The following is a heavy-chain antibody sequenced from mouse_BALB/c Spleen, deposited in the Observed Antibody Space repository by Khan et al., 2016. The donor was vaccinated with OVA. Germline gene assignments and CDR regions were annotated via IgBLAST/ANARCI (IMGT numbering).Heavy chain of an antibody. D-gene: IGHD2-1*01. Sequence: EVQLQESGPSLLKPSQTLSLTCSVTGDSITSGYWNWIRKFPGNKLEYMRYISYSASTYYNPSLKSRVSITQDTSKNQYSLQLNSVTTEDTATYYCARYGNPYWYFDVWGAGTTVTVSS. CDR1: GDSITSGY. J-gene: IGHJ1*01. CDR3: ARYGNPYWYFDV. V-gene: IGHV3-8*02. CDR2: ISYSAST.